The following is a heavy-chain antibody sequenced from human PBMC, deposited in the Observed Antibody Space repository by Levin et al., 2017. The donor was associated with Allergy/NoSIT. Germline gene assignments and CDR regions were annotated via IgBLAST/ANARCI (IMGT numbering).Heavy chain of an antibody. CDR2: INDSGST. CDR1: GGSFSGYH. D-gene: IGHD3-16*01. V-gene: IGHV4-34*01. J-gene: IGHJ6*02. Sequence: PSETLSLTCAVYGGSFSGYHWSWIRQPPGKGLEWIGEINDSGSTNYNPSLKGRVTISVGTSKNQFSLKLSSVTAADTAVYYCAYTGDLWGYGMDVWGQGTTVTVSS. CDR3: AYTGDLWGYGMDV.